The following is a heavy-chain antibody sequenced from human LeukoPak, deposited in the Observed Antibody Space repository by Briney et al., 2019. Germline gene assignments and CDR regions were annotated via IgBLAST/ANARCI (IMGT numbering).Heavy chain of an antibody. J-gene: IGHJ4*02. CDR1: GGSISSSNW. D-gene: IGHD6-13*01. Sequence: PSETLSLTCAVSGGSISSSNWWSWVRQPPGKGLEWIGEIYHSGSTNYNPSLKSRVIISVDKSKNQFSLKLSSVTAADTAVYYCARVGRYSSSWFFDYWGQGTLVTVSS. CDR2: IYHSGST. V-gene: IGHV4-4*02. CDR3: ARVGRYSSSWFFDY.